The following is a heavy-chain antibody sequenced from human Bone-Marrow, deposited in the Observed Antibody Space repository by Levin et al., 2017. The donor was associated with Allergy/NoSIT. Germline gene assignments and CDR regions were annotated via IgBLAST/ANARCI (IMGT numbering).Heavy chain of an antibody. V-gene: IGHV4-34*01. Sequence: SETLSLTCAVYGGSFSGYYWSWIRQPPGRGLEWIGEVTHSGSTNYNTSLKSRVTISVDTSKNQFSLKLRSVTAADTALYYCARGTTIRGVVITQSYSYSAALDVWGQGTTVTVSS. J-gene: IGHJ6*02. CDR3: ARGTTIRGVVITQSYSYSAALDV. CDR1: GGSFSGYY. CDR2: VTHSGST. D-gene: IGHD3-10*01.